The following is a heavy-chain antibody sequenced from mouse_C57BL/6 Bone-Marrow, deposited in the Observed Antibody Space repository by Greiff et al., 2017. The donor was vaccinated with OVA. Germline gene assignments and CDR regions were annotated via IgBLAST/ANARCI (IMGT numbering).Heavy chain of an antibody. J-gene: IGHJ3*01. CDR2: IDPANGDT. D-gene: IGHD1-1*01. Sequence: EVKLMESVAELVRPGASVKLSCTASGFNIKNTYMHWVKQRPEQGLEWIGRIDPANGDTKYAPKFQGKATITADTSSNTAYLQLSSLTSEDTAIYYCAREVDGSRVSWCAYWSHGSLVTVCA. CDR1: GFNIKNTY. V-gene: IGHV14-3*01. CDR3: AREVDGSRVSWCAY.